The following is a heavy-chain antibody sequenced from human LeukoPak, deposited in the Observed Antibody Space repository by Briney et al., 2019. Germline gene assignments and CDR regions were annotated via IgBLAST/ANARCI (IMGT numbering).Heavy chain of an antibody. D-gene: IGHD6-19*01. CDR1: GFTFSSYW. Sequence: GGSLRLSCAASGFTFSSYWMSWVRQAPGKGLEWVANIKQDGSEKYYVDSVKGRFTISRDNAKNSQYLQMNSLRAEDTAVYYCARGGQWLVRPFDYWGQGTLVTVSS. CDR3: ARGGQWLVRPFDY. J-gene: IGHJ4*02. V-gene: IGHV3-7*01. CDR2: IKQDGSEK.